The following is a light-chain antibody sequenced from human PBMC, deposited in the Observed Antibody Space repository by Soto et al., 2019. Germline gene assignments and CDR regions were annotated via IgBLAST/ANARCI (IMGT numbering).Light chain of an antibody. Sequence: QSVLTQPASVSGSVGQSITISCTGTSSDVGGYDFVSWYQHHPGKAPKLIIYAVRTRPSGVSDRFSGSKSGNTASLTISGLQAEDEADYYCSSYTSDWGVFGTGTKVTVL. CDR1: SSDVGGYDF. J-gene: IGLJ1*01. CDR3: SSYTSDWGV. CDR2: AVR. V-gene: IGLV2-14*01.